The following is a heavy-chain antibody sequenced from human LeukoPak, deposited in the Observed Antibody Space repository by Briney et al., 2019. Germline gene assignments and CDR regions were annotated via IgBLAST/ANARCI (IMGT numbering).Heavy chain of an antibody. D-gene: IGHD6-19*01. V-gene: IGHV3-66*01. Sequence: GGSLRLSCTASGFNIRTNYMNWVRQAPGKGLEWVSVIYAGGDTYYADSVRGRFIISRDNSENTLYLQMSSLRAEDTAMYYCAGSQWLVNFDYWGQGTLVTVSS. CDR2: IYAGGDT. CDR1: GFNIRTNY. J-gene: IGHJ4*02. CDR3: AGSQWLVNFDY.